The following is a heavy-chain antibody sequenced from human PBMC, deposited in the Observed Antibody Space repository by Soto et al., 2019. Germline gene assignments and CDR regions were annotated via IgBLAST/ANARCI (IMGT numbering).Heavy chain of an antibody. CDR1: GFTFDDYA. J-gene: IGHJ3*02. CDR2: ISWNSGSI. CDR3: AKDWQQLLLGAFDI. Sequence: EVQLVESGGGLVQPGRSLRLSCAASGFTFDDYAMHWFRQAPGKGLEWVSGISWNSGSIGYADSVKGRFNISRDNAKNSLYLQMNSLRAEDTALYYCAKDWQQLLLGAFDIWGPGTMVTVSA. V-gene: IGHV3-9*01. D-gene: IGHD6-13*01.